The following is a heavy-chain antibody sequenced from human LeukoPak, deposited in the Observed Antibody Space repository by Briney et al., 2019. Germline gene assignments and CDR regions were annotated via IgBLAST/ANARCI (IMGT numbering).Heavy chain of an antibody. D-gene: IGHD2-2*01. Sequence: KDGESLKISCKGSGYSFTSYWIGWVRQLPGKGLEWMGIIYPGDSDTRYSPSFQGQVTISADKSISTAYLQWSSLKASDTAMYYCARQMDYSSTSCYARYYGMDVWGQGTTVTVSS. CDR3: ARQMDYSSTSCYARYYGMDV. CDR1: GYSFTSYW. CDR2: IYPGDSDT. V-gene: IGHV5-51*01. J-gene: IGHJ6*02.